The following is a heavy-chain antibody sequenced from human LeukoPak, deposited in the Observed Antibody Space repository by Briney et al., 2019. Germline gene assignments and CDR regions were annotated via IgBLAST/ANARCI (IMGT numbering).Heavy chain of an antibody. D-gene: IGHD2-2*01. CDR2: IIPILGIA. Sequence: ASVKVSCTASGGTFSSYAISWVRQAPGQGLEWMGRIIPILGIANYAQKFQGRVTITADKSTSTAYMELSSLRSEDTAVYYCARDAESVYCSSTSCPSGFDYWGQGTLVTVSS. V-gene: IGHV1-69*04. CDR3: ARDAESVYCSSTSCPSGFDY. J-gene: IGHJ4*02. CDR1: GGTFSSYA.